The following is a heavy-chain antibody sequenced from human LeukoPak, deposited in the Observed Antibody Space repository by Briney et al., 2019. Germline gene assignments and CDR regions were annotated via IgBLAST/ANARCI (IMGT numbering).Heavy chain of an antibody. CDR3: ARAAHSYNWNNSWFDP. J-gene: IGHJ5*02. V-gene: IGHV4-61*02. CDR1: GGSISSGSYY. CDR2: IYTSGST. D-gene: IGHD1/OR15-1a*01. Sequence: TSETLSLTCTVSGGSISSGSYYWSWIRQPAGKGLEWIGRIYTSGSTNYNPSLKSRVTMSVDTSKNQFSLKLSSVTAADTAVYYCARAAHSYNWNNSWFDPWGQGTLVTVSS.